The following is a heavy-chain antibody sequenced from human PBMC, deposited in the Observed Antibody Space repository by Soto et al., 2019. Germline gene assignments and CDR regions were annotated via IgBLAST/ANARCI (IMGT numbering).Heavy chain of an antibody. CDR3: VKNSGWFNT. CDR2: IDGSGGIT. J-gene: IGHJ5*02. Sequence: QLLQSGGGWVHPGGPLQPPLPALGFPFGPPNMSWVRQAPGEGLEWVSTIDGSGGITYYADSVKGRFTISRDNSRNTVYLQMNSLRGDDTALYYCVKNSGWFNTWGQGALVTVSS. V-gene: IGHV3-23*01. CDR1: GFPFGPPN. D-gene: IGHD3-10*01.